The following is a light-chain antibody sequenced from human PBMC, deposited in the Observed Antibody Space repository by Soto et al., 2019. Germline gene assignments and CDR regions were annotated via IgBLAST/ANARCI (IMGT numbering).Light chain of an antibody. V-gene: IGKV3-15*01. CDR2: GAS. CDR1: QSVSSN. CDR3: QQYNNWPKT. J-gene: IGKJ1*01. Sequence: EIVMTQSPATLSVSPRESATLSCRASQSVSSNLAWYQQKPGQAPRLLIYGASIRATGIPARFSGSGSGTEFTLTISSLQSEDFAVYYCQQYNNWPKTFGQGTKVDIK.